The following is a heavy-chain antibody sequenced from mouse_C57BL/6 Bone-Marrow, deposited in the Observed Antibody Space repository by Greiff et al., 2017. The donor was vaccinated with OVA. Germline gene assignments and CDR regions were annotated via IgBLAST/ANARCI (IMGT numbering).Heavy chain of an antibody. V-gene: IGHV5-9-1*02. CDR2: ISSGGDYT. J-gene: IGHJ3*01. CDR1: GFTFSSYA. Sequence: EVMLVESGAGLVKPGGSLTLSCAASGFTFSSYAMSWVRQTPEKRLAWVAYISSGGDYTYYADTVKGRFTISRDHARNTLYLQMSSLKSDDTASDYCTRAPVSTTVQLGFAYWGQGTLVTVSA. D-gene: IGHD1-1*01. CDR3: TRAPVSTTVQLGFAY.